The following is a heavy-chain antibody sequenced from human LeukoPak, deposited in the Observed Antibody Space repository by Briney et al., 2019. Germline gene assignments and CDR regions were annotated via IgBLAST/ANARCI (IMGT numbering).Heavy chain of an antibody. J-gene: IGHJ4*02. CDR2: ISSSSSNI. CDR1: GFAFSGYS. V-gene: IGHV3-21*01. Sequence: GGSLRLSCAASGFAFSGYSMNWVRQAPGKGLEWVSSISSSSSNIYYADSVKGRFTISGDNVKNSLYLQMNSLRAEDTTVYYCARENPAGTTIDYWGQGTLVTVSS. D-gene: IGHD1-1*01. CDR3: ARENPAGTTIDY.